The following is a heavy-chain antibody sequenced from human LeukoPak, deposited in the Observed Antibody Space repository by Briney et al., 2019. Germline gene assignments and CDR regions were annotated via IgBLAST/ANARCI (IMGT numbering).Heavy chain of an antibody. J-gene: IGHJ4*02. CDR1: GFTFSSYG. CDR2: ISYDGSNK. D-gene: IGHD6-13*01. V-gene: IGHV3-30*18. CDR3: AKLIAAAGNFDY. Sequence: GGSLRLSCAASGFTFSSYGMHWVRQAPGKGLEWVAVISYDGSNKYYADSVKGQFTISRDNSKNMLYLQMNSLRAEDTAVYYCAKLIAAAGNFDYWGQGTLVTVSS.